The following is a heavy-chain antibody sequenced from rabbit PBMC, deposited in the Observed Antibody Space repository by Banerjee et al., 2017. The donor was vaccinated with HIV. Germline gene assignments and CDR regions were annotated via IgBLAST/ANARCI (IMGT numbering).Heavy chain of an antibody. J-gene: IGHJ4*01. V-gene: IGHV1S45*01. CDR3: ARDLAGVIGWNFNL. D-gene: IGHD4-1*01. CDR2: VYTGSSGNT. Sequence: QQQLEESGGGLVKPEGSLTLTCKASGFSFSNRYVMCWVRQAPGKGLEWIACVYTGSSGNTVYATWAKGRFTISKTSWTTVTLQMTSLTAADTASYFCARDLAGVIGWNFNLWGQGTLVTVS. CDR1: GFSFSNRYV.